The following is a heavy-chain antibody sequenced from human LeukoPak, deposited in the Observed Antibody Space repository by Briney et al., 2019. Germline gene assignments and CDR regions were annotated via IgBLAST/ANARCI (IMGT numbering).Heavy chain of an antibody. Sequence: GGSLRLSCAASGFMFNKYGMSWVRQAPGKGLEWVSVISGGGGRTYYGDSVKGRFTISRDNSKNTVYLQMNSLRAEDTAVYYCAKDVRDIVVLIDTYMYWGQGTLVTVSS. CDR1: GFMFNKYG. J-gene: IGHJ4*02. V-gene: IGHV3-23*01. CDR3: AKDVRDIVVLIDTYMY. D-gene: IGHD2-21*01. CDR2: ISGGGGRT.